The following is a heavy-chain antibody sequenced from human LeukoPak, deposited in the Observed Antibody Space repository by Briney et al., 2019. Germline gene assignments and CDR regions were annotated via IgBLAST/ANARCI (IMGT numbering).Heavy chain of an antibody. J-gene: IGHJ4*02. CDR2: IYYSGTT. V-gene: IGHV4-39*01. Sequence: PSETLSLTCTVSGGSISSSSYYWGWIRQPPGKGLEWIGSIYYSGTTYYNPSLKSRVPISVDTSKSQFSLKLSSVTAADTAIYYCARPTVGATRGLDYWGQGILVTVS. D-gene: IGHD1-26*01. CDR3: ARPTVGATRGLDY. CDR1: GGSISSSSYY.